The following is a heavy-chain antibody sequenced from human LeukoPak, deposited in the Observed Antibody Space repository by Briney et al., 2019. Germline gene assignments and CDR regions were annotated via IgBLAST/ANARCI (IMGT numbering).Heavy chain of an antibody. CDR2: IYYSGST. CDR1: GGSISSYY. Sequence: PSETLSLTCTVSGGSISSYYWSWIRQPPGKGLEWIGYIYYSGSTNYNPSLKSRVTISVDTSKNQFSLKLSSVTAADTAVYYCARDPGSNDGMDVWGQGTTVTVSS. V-gene: IGHV4-59*01. CDR3: ARDPGSNDGMDV. J-gene: IGHJ6*02.